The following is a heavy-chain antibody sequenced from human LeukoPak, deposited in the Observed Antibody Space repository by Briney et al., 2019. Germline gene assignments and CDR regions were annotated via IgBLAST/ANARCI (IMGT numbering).Heavy chain of an antibody. D-gene: IGHD6-13*01. J-gene: IGHJ4*02. Sequence: GGSLRLSCAASGFPFSSYSMTWVRQAPGKGLEWVANIKPDGTTKFYVDSVKGRFTISRDNALNSLYLQMNSLRAEDTAIYYCARSIPYGTTWYGRSDYWGQGTLVTVSP. CDR1: GFPFSSYS. V-gene: IGHV3-7*03. CDR2: IKPDGTTK. CDR3: ARSIPYGTTWYGRSDY.